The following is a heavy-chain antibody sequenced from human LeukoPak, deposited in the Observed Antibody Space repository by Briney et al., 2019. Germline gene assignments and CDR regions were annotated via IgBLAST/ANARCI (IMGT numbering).Heavy chain of an antibody. V-gene: IGHV3-23*01. D-gene: IGHD2-8*01. J-gene: IGHJ4*02. CDR2: ITAPGDAT. CDR3: AKAFGTNGYFQLPIDF. CDR1: GFTFSSYA. Sequence: GGSLRLSCAASGFTFSSYAMSWVRQAPGKGLEWVSAITAPGDATYYADSVKGRFSISRDNSKNTLYLLLNSLRVEDTALYYCAKAFGTNGYFQLPIDFWGQGTLVTVSS.